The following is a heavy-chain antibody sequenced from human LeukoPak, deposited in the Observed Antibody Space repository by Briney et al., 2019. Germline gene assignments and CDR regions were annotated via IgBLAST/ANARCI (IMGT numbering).Heavy chain of an antibody. V-gene: IGHV3-72*01. D-gene: IGHD4-23*01. CDR1: GLTLGDHY. Sequence: GGSLRLSCTASGLTLGDHYIDWVRQAPGKGLEWVGRSRNKGNSYTTEYAASVKGRFTISRDDSKNSLFLQMNSLRTEDTAVYYCARDGGTGGNTAFDIWGQGTMVTVSS. CDR2: SRNKGNSYTT. CDR3: ARDGGTGGNTAFDI. J-gene: IGHJ3*02.